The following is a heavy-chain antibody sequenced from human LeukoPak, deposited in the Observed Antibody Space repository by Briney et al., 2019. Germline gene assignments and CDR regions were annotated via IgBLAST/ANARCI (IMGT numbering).Heavy chain of an antibody. J-gene: IGHJ4*02. D-gene: IGHD5-18*01. Sequence: GGSLRLSCAASGFTFSNYAMHWVRQAPGKGLEWVANIKQDGSEKYYVDSVKGRFTISRDNAKNSLYLQMNSLRAEDTAVYYCARVLEYSYYQLYFDYWGQGTLVTVSS. CDR2: IKQDGSEK. V-gene: IGHV3-7*01. CDR3: ARVLEYSYYQLYFDY. CDR1: GFTFSNYA.